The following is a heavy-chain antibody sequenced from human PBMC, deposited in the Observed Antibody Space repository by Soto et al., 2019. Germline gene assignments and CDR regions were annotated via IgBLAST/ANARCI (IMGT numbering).Heavy chain of an antibody. CDR1: GYTFTGSA. D-gene: IGHD3-22*01. CDR2: INAGNGNT. Sequence: QVQLVQSGAEVKKPGASVKVTCKACGYTFTGSAMHWVRQAHGQRLEWMGWINAGNGNTKYSQKFQGRVTSTRDTSASTAYMELSSLRSEDTAVYYCARRLPIVADYWGQGTLVTVSS. CDR3: ARRLPIVADY. V-gene: IGHV1-3*01. J-gene: IGHJ4*02.